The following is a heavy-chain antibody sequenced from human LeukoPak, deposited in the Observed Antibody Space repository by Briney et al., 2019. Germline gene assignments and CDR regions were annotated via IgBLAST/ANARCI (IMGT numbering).Heavy chain of an antibody. V-gene: IGHV3-33*01. J-gene: IGHJ4*02. D-gene: IGHD3-22*01. CDR1: GFTFSSYG. Sequence: QPGGSLRLSCAASGFTFSSYGMHWVRQAPGKGLEWVAVIWYDGSNKYYADSVKGRFTVSRDNSKNTLYLQMNSLRAEDTAVYYCARAGGLIYYDSRFGYFDYWGQGTLVTVSP. CDR3: ARAGGLIYYDSRFGYFDY. CDR2: IWYDGSNK.